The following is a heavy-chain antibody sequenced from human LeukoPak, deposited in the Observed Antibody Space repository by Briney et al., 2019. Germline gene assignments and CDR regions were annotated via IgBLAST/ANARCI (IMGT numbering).Heavy chain of an antibody. D-gene: IGHD3-16*01. CDR1: AYSFTGYF. Sequence: PGASVKVSCKTSAYSFTGYFFHWIRQAPGQGLEWMGWINANSGDTNYAQQFQGRLTMTRDRSISTVYMELSRLRTDDTAVYYCVRDFSWGIDSWGQGTLVTVSS. V-gene: IGHV1-2*02. CDR2: INANSGDT. J-gene: IGHJ4*02. CDR3: VRDFSWGIDS.